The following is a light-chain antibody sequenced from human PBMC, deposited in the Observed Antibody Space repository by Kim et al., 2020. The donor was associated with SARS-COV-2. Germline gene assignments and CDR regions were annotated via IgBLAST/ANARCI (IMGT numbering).Light chain of an antibody. CDR1: HNIINY. CDR2: GAS. CDR3: QKYNSAPHT. J-gene: IGKJ4*01. V-gene: IGKV1-27*01. Sequence: DIQMIQSPSSLSASVGDRVTITCRASHNIINYLAWYQQKPGKSPKLLIYGASFLQSGVPSRFSGSGSGTDFTLTINSLQPEDVATYYCQKYNSAPHTFGGGTKLEI.